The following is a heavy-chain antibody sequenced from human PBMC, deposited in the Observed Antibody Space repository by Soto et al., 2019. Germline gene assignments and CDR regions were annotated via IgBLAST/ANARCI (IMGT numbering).Heavy chain of an antibody. CDR3: ARAPSIAAPGEFDP. V-gene: IGHV3-30-3*01. D-gene: IGHD6-6*01. J-gene: IGHJ5*02. CDR1: GFTFSSYA. Sequence: GGSLRLSCAASGFTFSSYAMHWVRQAPGKGLEWVAVISYDGSNKYYADSVKGRFTISRDNSKNTLYLQMNSLRAEDTAVYYCARAPSIAAPGEFDPWGQGTLVTVSS. CDR2: ISYDGSNK.